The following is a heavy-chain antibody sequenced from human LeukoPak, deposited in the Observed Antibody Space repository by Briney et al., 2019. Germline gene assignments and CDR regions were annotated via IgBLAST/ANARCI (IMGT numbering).Heavy chain of an antibody. V-gene: IGHV4-34*01. J-gene: IGHJ5*02. CDR2: INHSGST. CDR3: ARGSNYDFWSGYYGFDP. D-gene: IGHD3-3*01. Sequence: SETLSLTCAVYGGSFSGYYWSWIRQPPGKGLEWIGEINHSGSTNYNPSLKSRVTISVDTSKNQFSLKLSSVTAADTAVYYCARGSNYDFWSGYYGFDPWGQGTLVTVSS. CDR1: GGSFSGYY.